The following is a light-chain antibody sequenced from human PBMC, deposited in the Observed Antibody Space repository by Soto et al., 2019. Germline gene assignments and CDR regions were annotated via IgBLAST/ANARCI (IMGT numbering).Light chain of an antibody. V-gene: IGLV2-11*01. CDR3: SSYADIYTFV. J-gene: IGLJ1*01. Sequence: QSVLTQPRSVSGSPGHSVASSCTGTSSDVGKYNFVSWYQQHPGTAPKLIIYDVHRRPSGVPDRFSGSKPGNTASLTISGLQSEDEADYFCSSYADIYTFVFGSGTKVTVI. CDR2: DVH. CDR1: SSDVGKYNF.